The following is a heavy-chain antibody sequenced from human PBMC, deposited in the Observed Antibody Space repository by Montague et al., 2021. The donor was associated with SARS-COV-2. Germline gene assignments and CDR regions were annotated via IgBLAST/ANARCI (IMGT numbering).Heavy chain of an antibody. J-gene: IGHJ4*02. V-gene: IGHV4-59*01. CDR3: ARGREYSSSAGFDY. D-gene: IGHD6-6*01. CDR1: GGSISSYY. CDR2: IYHSGST. Sequence: SETLSLTCTVSGGSISSYYWSWIRQPPGKGLEWIGYIYHSGSTNYNPSLKSRVTISVDTSKNQFSLKLSSVTAADTAVYYCARGREYSSSAGFDYWGQGTLVTVSS.